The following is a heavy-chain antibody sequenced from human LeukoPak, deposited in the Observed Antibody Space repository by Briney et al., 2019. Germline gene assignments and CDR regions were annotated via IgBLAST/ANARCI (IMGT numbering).Heavy chain of an antibody. CDR2: ISYDGSNK. CDR3: ARDTGGLLLLSTFDY. V-gene: IGHV3-30-3*01. CDR1: GFTFSSYA. Sequence: PGGSLRLSCAASGFTFSSYAMSWVRQAPGKGLEWVAVISYDGSNKYYADSVKGRFTISRDNSKNTLYLQMNSLRAEDTAVYYCARDTGGLLLLSTFDYWGQGTLVTVSS. D-gene: IGHD3-22*01. J-gene: IGHJ4*02.